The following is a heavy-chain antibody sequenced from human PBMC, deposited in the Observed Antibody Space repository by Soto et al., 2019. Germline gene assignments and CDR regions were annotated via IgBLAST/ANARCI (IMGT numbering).Heavy chain of an antibody. V-gene: IGHV4-31*03. CDR2: IYYGGST. Sequence: QVQLQESGPGLVKPSQILSLTCTVSGGSISSGGYYWSWIRQHPGKGLEWIGYIYYGGSTYYNPSLKSRVTISVDTSKNQFSLKLSSVTAADTAVYYCAREWRDYYFDYWGQGTLVTVSS. J-gene: IGHJ4*02. CDR1: GGSISSGGYY. CDR3: AREWRDYYFDY.